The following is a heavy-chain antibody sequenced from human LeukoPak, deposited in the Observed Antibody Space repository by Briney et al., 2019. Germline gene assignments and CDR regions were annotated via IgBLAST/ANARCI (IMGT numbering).Heavy chain of an antibody. V-gene: IGHV1-2*06. Sequence: ASVTVSCTASGYTFTGYYMHWVRQAPGQGLEWMGRINPNSGGTNYAQKFQGRVTMTRDTSISTAYMELSRLRSDDTAVYYCARAFMEFDMIVVSLFDYWGQGTLVTVTS. CDR3: ARAFMEFDMIVVSLFDY. J-gene: IGHJ4*02. CDR1: GYTFTGYY. D-gene: IGHD3-22*01. CDR2: INPNSGGT.